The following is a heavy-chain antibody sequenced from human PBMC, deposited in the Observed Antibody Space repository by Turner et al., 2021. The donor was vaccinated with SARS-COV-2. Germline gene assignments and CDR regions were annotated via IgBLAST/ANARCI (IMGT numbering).Heavy chain of an antibody. CDR3: AKDWEWELLFPGY. CDR1: GFTFSSYG. D-gene: IGHD1-26*01. V-gene: IGHV3-30*18. J-gene: IGHJ4*02. CDR2: ISYDGSNK. Sequence: QVQLVESGGGVVQPGRSLRLSCAASGFTFSSYGMHWVRQAPGKGLEWVALISYDGSNKYYADSVKGRFTISRDNSKNTLYLQMNSLRAEDTAVYYCAKDWEWELLFPGYWGQGTLVTVSS.